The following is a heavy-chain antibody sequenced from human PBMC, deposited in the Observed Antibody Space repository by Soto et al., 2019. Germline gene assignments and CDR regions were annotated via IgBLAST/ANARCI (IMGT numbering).Heavy chain of an antibody. Sequence: QEQLVESGGGVVLPGRSLGLSCAASGFTFNTFGMHWVRQAPGKGLEWVAVISYDGSDKYYSDSVRGRFTISRDNSMNTLYLQMNSLRTEDTAVYYCAKSPNFYCSSYHCYKYYFDYWGQGTLVTVSS. CDR3: AKSPNFYCSSYHCYKYYFDY. D-gene: IGHD2-2*01. CDR2: ISYDGSDK. V-gene: IGHV3-30*18. CDR1: GFTFNTFG. J-gene: IGHJ4*02.